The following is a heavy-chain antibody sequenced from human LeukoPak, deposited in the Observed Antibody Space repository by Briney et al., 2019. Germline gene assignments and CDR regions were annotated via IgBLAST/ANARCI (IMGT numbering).Heavy chain of an antibody. Sequence: GESLRLSCAASGFTFNNYAMTWVRQSPGKGLEWVSTIGGSGTTTYYADSVRGRFTISRDNSKTTLHLQLNSLRAEDTAVYYCANDLRNYYDTSVLSWGQGTLVTVAS. CDR1: GFTFNNYA. V-gene: IGHV3-23*01. CDR2: IGGSGTTT. D-gene: IGHD3-22*01. J-gene: IGHJ5*02. CDR3: ANDLRNYYDTSVLS.